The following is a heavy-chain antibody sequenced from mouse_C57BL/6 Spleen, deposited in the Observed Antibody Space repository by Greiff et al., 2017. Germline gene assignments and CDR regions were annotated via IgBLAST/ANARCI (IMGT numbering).Heavy chain of an antibody. D-gene: IGHD1-1*01. CDR2: INPYNGDT. Sequence: EVKLQESGPELVKPGDSVKISCKASGYSFTGYFMNWVMQSHGKSLEWIGRINPYNGDTFYNQKFKGKATLTVDKSSSTAHMELRSLTSEDSAVYYCARRGITVVGFDVWGTGTTVTVSS. J-gene: IGHJ1*03. CDR1: GYSFTGYF. CDR3: ARRGITVVGFDV. V-gene: IGHV1-20*01.